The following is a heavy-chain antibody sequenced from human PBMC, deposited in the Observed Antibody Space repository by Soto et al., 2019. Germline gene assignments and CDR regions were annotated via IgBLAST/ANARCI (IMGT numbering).Heavy chain of an antibody. CDR2: IYYSGST. D-gene: IGHD2-21*01. CDR3: ARGMMGKIPGFDD. V-gene: IGHV4-61*08. J-gene: IGHJ4*02. Sequence: SETLSLTCTVSGGSISSGGYYWSWIRQHPGKGLEWIGYIYYSGSTNYNPSLKSRVTISVDTSKNQLSVKLTSVIDADTAVYYCARGMMGKIPGFDDGGGEPLVTVSS. CDR1: GGSISSGGYY.